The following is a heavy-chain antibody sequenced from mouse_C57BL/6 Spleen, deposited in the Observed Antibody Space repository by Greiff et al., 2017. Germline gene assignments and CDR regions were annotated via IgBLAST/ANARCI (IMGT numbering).Heavy chain of an antibody. CDR3: TRNYGSSLSYWYFDV. CDR1: GYTFTDYE. CDR2: IDPETGGT. J-gene: IGHJ1*03. Sequence: SGAELVRPGASVTLSCKASGYTFTDYEMHWVKQTPVHGLEWIGAIDPETGGTAYNQKFKGKAILTADKSSSTAYMELRSLTSEDSAVYYCTRNYGSSLSYWYFDVWGTGTTVTVSS. V-gene: IGHV1-15*01. D-gene: IGHD1-1*01.